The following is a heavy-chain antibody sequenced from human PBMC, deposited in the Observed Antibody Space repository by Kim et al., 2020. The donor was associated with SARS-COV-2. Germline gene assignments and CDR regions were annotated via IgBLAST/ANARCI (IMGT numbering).Heavy chain of an antibody. V-gene: IGHV3-21*01. D-gene: IGHD3-10*01. CDR3: ARNRGDGSIDY. CDR2: I. Sequence: IYYADSVKGRFTISRDNAKNSVFLQMNSLRAEDTGVYYCARNRGDGSIDYWCQGTLVTVSS. J-gene: IGHJ4*02.